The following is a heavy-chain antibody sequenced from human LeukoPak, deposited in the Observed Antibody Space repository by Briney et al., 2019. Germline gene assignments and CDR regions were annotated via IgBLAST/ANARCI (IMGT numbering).Heavy chain of an antibody. J-gene: IGHJ4*02. CDR3: ASTRFRYYFDH. CDR2: INHNGST. Sequence: SETLSLTCAGYGGSFSGYHWSWIRQPPGKGLEWLGEINHNGSTNYNPSLKSRVTISVDTSKNQFSLKLSSVTAADTAVYYCASTRFRYYFDHWGQGTLVTVSS. CDR1: GGSFSGYH. D-gene: IGHD3-3*01. V-gene: IGHV4-34*01.